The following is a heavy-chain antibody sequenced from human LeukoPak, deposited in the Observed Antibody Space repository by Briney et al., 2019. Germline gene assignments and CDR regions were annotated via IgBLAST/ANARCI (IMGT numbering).Heavy chain of an antibody. Sequence: GGSLRLSCAASGFSISSYEMNWVRQAPGKGLEWVSYISSSGTSIYYADSVKGRFTISRDNAKNSLYLQMTSLRAEDTAVYYCASRGSSWYKHFQHWGQGTLVTVSS. CDR2: ISSSGTSI. CDR1: GFSISSYE. CDR3: ASRGSSWYKHFQH. D-gene: IGHD6-13*01. V-gene: IGHV3-48*03. J-gene: IGHJ1*01.